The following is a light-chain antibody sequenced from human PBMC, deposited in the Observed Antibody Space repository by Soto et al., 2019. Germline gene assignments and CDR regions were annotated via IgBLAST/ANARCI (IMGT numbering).Light chain of an antibody. V-gene: IGKV3-20*01. Sequence: ESVLTQSPGTLSMSPGERATLSCRASQSVSSSYSAWYQQKPGQAPRLLIYGASSRATVIPDRFSGSGTGTDFTLTISRLEPEDFAVYYCQQYGSSPFTFGPGTKVDIK. J-gene: IGKJ3*01. CDR2: GAS. CDR3: QQYGSSPFT. CDR1: QSVSSSY.